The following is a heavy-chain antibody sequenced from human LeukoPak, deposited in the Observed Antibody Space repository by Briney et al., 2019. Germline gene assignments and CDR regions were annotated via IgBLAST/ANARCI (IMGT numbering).Heavy chain of an antibody. CDR1: GGSISSYY. CDR2: IYYSGST. Sequence: SETLSLTCTVSGGSISSYYWSWIRQPPGKGLEWIGYIYYSGSTNYNPSLKSRVTISVDTSKNQFSLTLISVTAADTAVYYCARQTGSGLFILPGGQGTLVTVSS. CDR3: ARQTGSGLFILP. V-gene: IGHV4-59*08. J-gene: IGHJ4*02. D-gene: IGHD3/OR15-3a*01.